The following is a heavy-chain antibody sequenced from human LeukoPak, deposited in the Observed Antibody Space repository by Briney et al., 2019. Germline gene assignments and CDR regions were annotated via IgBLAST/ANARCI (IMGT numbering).Heavy chain of an antibody. D-gene: IGHD6-13*01. J-gene: IGHJ4*02. CDR2: ISGSGGST. CDR1: GFTFSSYA. CDR3: AREWQGGIAAAGTRIEGDY. V-gene: IGHV3-23*01. Sequence: PGGSLRLSCAASGFTFSSYAMSWVRQAPGKGLEWVSGISGSGGSTYYADSVKGRFTISRDNSKNTLYLQMNSLRAEDTAVYYCAREWQGGIAAAGTRIEGDYWGQGTLVAVSS.